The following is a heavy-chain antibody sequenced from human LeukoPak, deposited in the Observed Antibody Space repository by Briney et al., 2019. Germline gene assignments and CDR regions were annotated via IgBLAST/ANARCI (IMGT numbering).Heavy chain of an antibody. CDR2: INPSGGST. J-gene: IGHJ4*02. Sequence: ASVKVSCKASGYTFTSYYMHWVRQAPGQGLEWMGIINPSGGSTSYAQKFQGRVTMTRDMSTSTVYMELSSLRSEDTAVYYSARDRTMVRGTPGYWGQGTLVTVSS. CDR1: GYTFTSYY. D-gene: IGHD3-10*01. V-gene: IGHV1-46*01. CDR3: ARDRTMVRGTPGY.